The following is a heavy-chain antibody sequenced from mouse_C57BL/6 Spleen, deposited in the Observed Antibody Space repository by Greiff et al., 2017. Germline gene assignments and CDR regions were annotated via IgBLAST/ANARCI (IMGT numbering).Heavy chain of an antibody. D-gene: IGHD1-1*01. J-gene: IGHJ3*01. Sequence: QVQLQQPGAELVMPGASVKLSCKASGYTFTSYWMHWVKQRPGQGLEWIGEIDPSDSYPNYNQKFKGKSTLTVDKSSSTAYMQLSSLTSEDSAVYYCARSGSSTFAYWGQGTLVTVSA. CDR1: GYTFTSYW. CDR3: ARSGSSTFAY. V-gene: IGHV1-69*01. CDR2: IDPSDSYP.